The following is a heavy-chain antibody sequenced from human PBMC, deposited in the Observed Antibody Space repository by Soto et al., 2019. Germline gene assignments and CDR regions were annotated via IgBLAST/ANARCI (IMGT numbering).Heavy chain of an antibody. CDR1: GGTFRNLA. D-gene: IGHD1-1*01. Sequence: QVQLVQSGAEVKKPGSSVKVSCKASGGTFRNLAINWVRQAPGQGLEWMGGFIPIIGGGINAQKFQGRVTITSDESTTTAYMKLSILKSEDTAMYFCARRTVSHSNVFDFGVQGTMVTVSS. V-gene: IGHV1-69*01. CDR2: FIPIIGGG. J-gene: IGHJ3*01. CDR3: ARRTVSHSNVFDF.